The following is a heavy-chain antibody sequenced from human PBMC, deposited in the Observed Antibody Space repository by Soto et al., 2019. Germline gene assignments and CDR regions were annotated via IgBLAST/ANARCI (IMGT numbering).Heavy chain of an antibody. CDR1: GFTFSSYG. CDR3: AKDPGTMYPYYFDY. CDR2: ISYDGSNK. D-gene: IGHD3-10*02. Sequence: GGSLRLSCAASGFTFSSYGMHWVRQAPGKGLEWVAVISYDGSNKYYADSVKGRFTISRDNSKNTLYLQMNSLRAEDTAVYYCAKDPGTMYPYYFDYWGQGTLVTVSS. V-gene: IGHV3-30*18. J-gene: IGHJ4*02.